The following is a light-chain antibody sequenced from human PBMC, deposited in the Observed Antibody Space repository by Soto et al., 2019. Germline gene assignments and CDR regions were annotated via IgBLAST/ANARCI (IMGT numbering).Light chain of an antibody. V-gene: IGKV1-39*01. CDR1: QRITTY. Sequence: QMTQSPSSLSASVGDRVTITCRASQRITTYLNWYQQKPGEAPKLLISTSGTLQRGVPSRFSGSGSATDFNLTITALRPEDFAIYFCQQTYSTPYTFGQGTKLEIK. CDR3: QQTYSTPYT. J-gene: IGKJ2*01. CDR2: TSG.